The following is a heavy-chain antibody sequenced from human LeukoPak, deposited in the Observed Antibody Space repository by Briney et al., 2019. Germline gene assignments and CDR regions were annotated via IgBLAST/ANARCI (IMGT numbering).Heavy chain of an antibody. CDR2: INPNSGGT. Sequence: ASVKVSCKASGYTFTGYYMHWVRQAPGQGLEWMGWINPNSGGTNYAQKFQGRVTMTRDTSISTAYMELSRLRSDDTAVYYCARDSNRNETPDAFDIWGQGTMVTVSS. CDR1: GYTFTGYY. CDR3: ARDSNRNETPDAFDI. V-gene: IGHV1-2*02. J-gene: IGHJ3*02. D-gene: IGHD1-14*01.